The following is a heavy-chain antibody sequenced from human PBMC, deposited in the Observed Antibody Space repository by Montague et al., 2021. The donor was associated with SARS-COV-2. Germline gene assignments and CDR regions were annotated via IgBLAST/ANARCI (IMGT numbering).Heavy chain of an antibody. CDR3: ARHPSYSSGWYDWFDP. CDR2: IFYSGNT. CDR1: GGSISSYY. D-gene: IGHD6-19*01. V-gene: IGHV4-59*08. Sequence: SETLSLTCTASGGSISSYYWSWIRQPPGKGLEWIGYIFYSGNTNYNPSLKSRVTISIDTSKNQFSLKLRSVTAADTAVYYCARHPSYSSGWYDWFDPWGQGTLVTVSS. J-gene: IGHJ5*02.